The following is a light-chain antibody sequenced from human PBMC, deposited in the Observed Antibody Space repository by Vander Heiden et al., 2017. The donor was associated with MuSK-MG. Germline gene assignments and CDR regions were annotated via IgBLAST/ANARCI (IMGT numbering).Light chain of an antibody. J-gene: IGKJ4*01. V-gene: IGKV3-11*01. Sequence: LLTQSPATLSLSPGERANLSCKASPTIGTFLAWYQQRPGLAPTLLIFDASKRAPGTPARFSGSGSGTDFTLTINSLEPDDFAIYYCQQRGDWPPITFGGGTRV. CDR2: DAS. CDR1: PTIGTF. CDR3: QQRGDWPPIT.